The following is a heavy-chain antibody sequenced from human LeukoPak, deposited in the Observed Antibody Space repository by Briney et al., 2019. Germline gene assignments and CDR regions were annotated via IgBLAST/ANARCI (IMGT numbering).Heavy chain of an antibody. J-gene: IGHJ4*02. CDR3: ARRGVVIRVILVGFHKEAYYFDS. Sequence: GGSLRLSYAVSGITLSNYGMSWVRQAPGKGLEWVAGISDSGGRTIYADSVKGRFTISRDNPKDTLYLQMNSLGAEDTAVYFCARRGVVIRVILVGFHKEAYYFDSWGQGALVTVSS. V-gene: IGHV3-23*01. D-gene: IGHD3-22*01. CDR1: GITLSNYG. CDR2: ISDSGGRT.